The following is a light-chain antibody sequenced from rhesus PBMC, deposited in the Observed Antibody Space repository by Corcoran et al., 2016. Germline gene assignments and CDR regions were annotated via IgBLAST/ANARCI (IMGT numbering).Light chain of an antibody. CDR1: SSDIGAYNA. CDR2: DVS. Sequence: QSALTQPPSVSKSLGQSVTLSCTGTSSDIGAYNAVSWYQQHPGTAPRLLIYDVSKRPSGVSDRFSGSKSGKTASLTISGLQAADEAGYYCGSYWCGSTNYIFGGGTRLTVL. J-gene: IGLJ1*01. V-gene: IGLV2-38*01. CDR3: GSYWCGSTNYI.